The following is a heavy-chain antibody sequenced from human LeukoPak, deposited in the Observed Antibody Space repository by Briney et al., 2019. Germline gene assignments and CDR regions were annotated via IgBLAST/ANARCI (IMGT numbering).Heavy chain of an antibody. D-gene: IGHD3-22*01. CDR1: GFTFTKAW. V-gene: IGHV3-7*01. Sequence: PGGSLRLSCAASGFTFTKAWMSWVRQAPGKGLEWVANIKQDGSEKYYVDSVKGRFTISRDNAKNSLYLQMNSLRAEDTAVYYCAVYDSTSLDYWGQGTLVTVSS. CDR3: AVYDSTSLDY. CDR2: IKQDGSEK. J-gene: IGHJ4*02.